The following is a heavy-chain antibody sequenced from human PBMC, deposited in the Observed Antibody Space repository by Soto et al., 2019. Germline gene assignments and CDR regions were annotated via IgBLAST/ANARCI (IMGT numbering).Heavy chain of an antibody. D-gene: IGHD3-3*01. V-gene: IGHV4-31*02. CDR2: IYYSRST. J-gene: IGHJ3*02. Sequence: QVQLRESGPGLLKPSQTLSLTCSVSGASISGASYYWTWIRQLPGKGLEWIGYIYYSRSTYYNPSLKSRVTISEDTSKNQFSLTLTSMTAADTAIYYWARSIFRSTDAFATWGQGTMFPVSS. CDR1: GASISGASYY. CDR3: ARSIFRSTDAFAT.